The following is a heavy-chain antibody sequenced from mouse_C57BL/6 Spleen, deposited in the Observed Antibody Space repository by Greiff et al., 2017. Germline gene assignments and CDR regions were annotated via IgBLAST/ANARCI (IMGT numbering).Heavy chain of an antibody. CDR3: ARIYYGNYDAMDY. CDR1: GYTFTSYW. CDR2: IDPSDSET. J-gene: IGHJ4*01. Sequence: QVQLQQPGAELVRPGSSVKLSCKASGYTFTSYWMHWVKQRPIQGLEWIGNIDPSDSETHYNQKFKDKATLTVDKSSSTAYMQLSSLTSEDSAVYYCARIYYGNYDAMDYWGQGTSVTVSS. D-gene: IGHD2-1*01. V-gene: IGHV1-52*01.